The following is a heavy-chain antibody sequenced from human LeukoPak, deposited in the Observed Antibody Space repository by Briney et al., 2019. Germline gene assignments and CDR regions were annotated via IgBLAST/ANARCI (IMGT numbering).Heavy chain of an antibody. J-gene: IGHJ5*02. CDR3: ATPPSIAARP. Sequence: GGSLRLSCAASGFIFSSSWMTWVRQAPGKGLEWLANIKRDGSEKYCVDSVKGRFTISRDNAKNSLYLQMNSLNAEDTAVYYCATPPSIAARPWGQGTLVTVSS. D-gene: IGHD6-6*01. CDR2: IKRDGSEK. V-gene: IGHV3-7*03. CDR1: GFIFSSSW.